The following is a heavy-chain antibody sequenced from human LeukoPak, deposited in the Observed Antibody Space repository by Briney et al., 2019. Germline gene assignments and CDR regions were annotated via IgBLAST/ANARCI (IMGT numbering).Heavy chain of an antibody. CDR3: AKGGRDSGGYPS. V-gene: IGHV3-23*01. Sequence: GGPLRLSCAPSGSTFPTYAMTWVRQAPGKGLEWVSAISPSGGSTYYADSVKGRFTISRDNSKNTLYLQMDSLGAEDTAVYYCAKGGRDSGGYPSWGQGTLVTVSS. J-gene: IGHJ5*02. CDR2: ISPSGGST. CDR1: GSTFPTYA. D-gene: IGHD3-22*01.